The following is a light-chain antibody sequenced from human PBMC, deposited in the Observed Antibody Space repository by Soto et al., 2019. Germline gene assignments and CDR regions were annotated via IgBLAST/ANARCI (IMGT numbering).Light chain of an antibody. V-gene: IGLV3-1*01. Sequence: SYELTQPPSVSVSPGQTASITCSGDKLGTKYACWYQQKPGQSPVLVIYQDTKRPSGIPERFAGSNSGNTATLTISGTQAMDEADYYCQAWDRSTLVFGGGPKLTVL. CDR1: KLGTKY. CDR2: QDT. CDR3: QAWDRSTLV. J-gene: IGLJ2*01.